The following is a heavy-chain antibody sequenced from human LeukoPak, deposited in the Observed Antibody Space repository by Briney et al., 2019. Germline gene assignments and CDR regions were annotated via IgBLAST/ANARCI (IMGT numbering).Heavy chain of an antibody. J-gene: IGHJ6*04. Sequence: SVKVSCKASGGTFSSYAISWVRQAPGQGLEWMGGIIPIFGTANYAQKFQGRVTNTADKSTSTAYMELSSLRSEDTAVYYCARGIVVVPAAIGYYYYGMDVWGKGTTVTVSS. CDR3: ARGIVVVPAAIGYYYYGMDV. CDR1: GGTFSSYA. CDR2: IIPIFGTA. D-gene: IGHD2-2*02. V-gene: IGHV1-69*06.